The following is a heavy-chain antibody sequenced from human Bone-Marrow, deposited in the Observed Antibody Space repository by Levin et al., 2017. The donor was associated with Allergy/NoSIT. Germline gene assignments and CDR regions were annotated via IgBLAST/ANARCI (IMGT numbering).Heavy chain of an antibody. CDR3: AKEMFSWSLNKDAFDI. CDR1: GFTFSSYG. V-gene: IGHV3-30*18. CDR2: ISYDGSNK. D-gene: IGHD3-3*01. Sequence: GESLKISCAASGFTFSSYGMHWVRQAPGKGLEWVAVISYDGSNKYYADSVKGRFTISRDNSKNTLYLQMNSLRAEDTAVYYCAKEMFSWSLNKDAFDIWGQGTMVTVSS. J-gene: IGHJ3*02.